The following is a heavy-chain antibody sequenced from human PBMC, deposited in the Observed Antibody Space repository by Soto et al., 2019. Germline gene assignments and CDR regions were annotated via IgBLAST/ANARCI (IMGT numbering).Heavy chain of an antibody. J-gene: IGHJ4*02. CDR2: ISGSGGST. Sequence: PGGSLRLSCAASGFTFSSYAMSWVRQAPGKGLEWVSAISGSGGSTYYADSVKGRFTISRDNSKNTLYLQMNSLRAEDTAVYYCAKEGYSSGWYSNPFFDYWGQGTLVTVSS. V-gene: IGHV3-23*01. D-gene: IGHD6-19*01. CDR1: GFTFSSYA. CDR3: AKEGYSSGWYSNPFFDY.